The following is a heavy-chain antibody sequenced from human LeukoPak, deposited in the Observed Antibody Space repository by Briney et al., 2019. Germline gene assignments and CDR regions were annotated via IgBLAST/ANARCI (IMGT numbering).Heavy chain of an antibody. J-gene: IGHJ6*03. V-gene: IGHV1-2*02. CDR2: INPNSGGT. CDR1: GYTFTVYY. Sequence: ASVTVSCTSSGYTFTVYYMHWVRQAPGQGLEWMGWINPNSGGTNYAQKFQGRVTMTRDTSISTAYMELSRLRSDDTAVYYCARDLFWNDEAYYYYYMDVWGKGTTVTVSS. CDR3: ARDLFWNDEAYYYYYMDV. D-gene: IGHD1-1*01.